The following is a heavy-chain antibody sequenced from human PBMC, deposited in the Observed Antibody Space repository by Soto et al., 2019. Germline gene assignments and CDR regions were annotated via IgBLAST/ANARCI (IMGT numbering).Heavy chain of an antibody. J-gene: IGHJ4*02. V-gene: IGHV4-31*03. CDR2: IYYTGTT. CDR3: ASYSTDDTGAALLDY. CDR1: GVSISRVGHY. Sequence: SETLSLTCSVSGVSISRVGHYWSWIRQHPGKGLEWIGYIYYTGTTYHNPTLKGRLTLSMDMSENQFSLKLTSVTAADTAVYFCASYSTDDTGAALLDYWGQGTLVTVSS. D-gene: IGHD2-8*02.